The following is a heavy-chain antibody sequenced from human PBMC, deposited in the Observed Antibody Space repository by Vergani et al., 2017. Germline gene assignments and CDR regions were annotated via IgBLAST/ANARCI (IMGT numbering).Heavy chain of an antibody. D-gene: IGHD5-24*01. CDR3: ARDHRDYNNYPGTFDI. CDR1: GFTFDDYA. Sequence: EVQLVESGGGLVQPGRSLRLSCAASGFTFDDYAMHWVRQAPGKGLEWVSGINWNSDSIAYADSVKGRFTISRDNAKNSLYLQMNSLRAEDTALYYCARDHRDYNNYPGTFDIWGQGSMVTVSS. V-gene: IGHV3-9*01. J-gene: IGHJ3*02. CDR2: INWNSDSI.